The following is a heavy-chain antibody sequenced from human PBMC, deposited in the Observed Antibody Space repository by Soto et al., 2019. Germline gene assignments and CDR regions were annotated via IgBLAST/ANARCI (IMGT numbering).Heavy chain of an antibody. J-gene: IGHJ6*02. CDR3: ARDRGGYGPPDV. V-gene: IGHV3-11*06. Sequence: QVQLVESGGGLVKPGGSLRLSCAASGFSFSDSYMSWVRQAPGEGLEWVAYISGSSGYTGYADSVKGRFTISRDNAKNSLYLQMNSLRVEDTAVYYCARDRGGYGPPDVWGQGTTVTVSS. CDR2: ISGSSGYT. CDR1: GFSFSDSY. D-gene: IGHD3-10*01.